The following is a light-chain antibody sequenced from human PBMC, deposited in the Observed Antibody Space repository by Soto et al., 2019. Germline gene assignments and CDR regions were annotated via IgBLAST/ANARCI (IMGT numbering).Light chain of an antibody. V-gene: IGKV3-20*01. Sequence: EIVLTQSPATLSLSPGDRATLSCRASQSVRSDYFAWYQQKPGRAPRVIIFGVSTRATAIPDRFSGSGSGTDFTLTISGLEPEDFALYYCQQYGNSPLTFGGGTKVEIK. CDR1: QSVRSDY. J-gene: IGKJ4*01. CDR3: QQYGNSPLT. CDR2: GVS.